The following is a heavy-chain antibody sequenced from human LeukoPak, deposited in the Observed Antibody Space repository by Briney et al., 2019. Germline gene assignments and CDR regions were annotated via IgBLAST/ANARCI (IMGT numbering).Heavy chain of an antibody. CDR2: ISSSGSTI. V-gene: IGHV3-11*01. J-gene: IGHJ4*02. CDR1: GFTFSDYY. D-gene: IGHD6-13*01. CDR3: ASVRSSWYLDY. Sequence: GGSLRLSCAASGFTFSDYYMSWIRQAPGKGLEWVSYISSSGSTIYYADSVKGRFTISRDNAKNSLYLQMNSLRAEDTAVYYCASVRSSWYLDYWGQGTLVTVSP.